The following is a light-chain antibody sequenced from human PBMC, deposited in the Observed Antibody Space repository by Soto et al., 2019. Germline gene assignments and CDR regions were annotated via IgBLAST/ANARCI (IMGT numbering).Light chain of an antibody. CDR2: GAS. J-gene: IGKJ1*01. CDR3: QQFGRSPPSWT. V-gene: IGKV3-20*01. CDR1: QSVSSNY. Sequence: ETVLTQSPGTLSLSPGERATLSCRASQSVSSNYLAWYQQKPGQAPRLLIYGASTRATGIPDRFSGSGSGQDLTLPISRLEAEDFAVYYCQQFGRSPPSWTFGQGTKVEIK.